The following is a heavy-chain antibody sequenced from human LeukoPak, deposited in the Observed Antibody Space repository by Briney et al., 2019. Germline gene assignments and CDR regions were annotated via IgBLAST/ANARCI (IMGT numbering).Heavy chain of an antibody. J-gene: IGHJ4*02. V-gene: IGHV4-39*07. CDR2: INHSGST. Sequence: PSETLSLTCIVSGGSISSSNYYWSWIRQPPGKGLEWIGEINHSGSTNYNPSLKSRVTISVDTSKNQFSLKLSSVTAADTAVYYCARLIAAAGTSYWGQGTLVTVSS. CDR3: ARLIAAAGTSY. CDR1: GGSISSSNYY. D-gene: IGHD6-13*01.